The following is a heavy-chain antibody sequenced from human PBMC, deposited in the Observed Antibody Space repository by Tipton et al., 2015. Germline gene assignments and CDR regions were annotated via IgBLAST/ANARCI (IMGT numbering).Heavy chain of an antibody. CDR1: GGSFSGYY. J-gene: IGHJ4*02. V-gene: IGHV4-34*01. CDR3: AREVWYYDSSGYDY. D-gene: IGHD3-22*01. CDR2: INHSGGT. Sequence: TLSLTCAVYGGSFSGYYWSWIRQPPGKGLEWIGEINHSGGTNYNPSLKSRVTMSVDTSKNQFSLHLSSVTAADTAVYYCAREVWYYDSSGYDYWGQGTLVTVSS.